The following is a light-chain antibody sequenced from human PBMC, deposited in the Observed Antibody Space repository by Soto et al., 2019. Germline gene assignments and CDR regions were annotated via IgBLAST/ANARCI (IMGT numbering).Light chain of an antibody. Sequence: DIQMTQSPSSLSASVGHRVTITWPESQSISSYLNWYQQKPGKAPKLLIYAASSLQSGVPSRFSGSGSGTDFTLTISSLQPEDFATYYCQQSYSTPPWTFGQGTKVDIK. CDR1: QSISSY. V-gene: IGKV1-39*01. J-gene: IGKJ1*01. CDR3: QQSYSTPPWT. CDR2: AAS.